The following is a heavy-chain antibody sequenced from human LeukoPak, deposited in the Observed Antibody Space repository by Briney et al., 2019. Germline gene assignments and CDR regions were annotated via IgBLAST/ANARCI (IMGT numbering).Heavy chain of an antibody. CDR3: ARALSGSYYGYYYYYMDV. CDR1: GGSFSDYD. J-gene: IGHJ6*03. CDR2: INQSGST. Sequence: SETLSLTCAVYGGSFSDYDWSWIRQPPGKGLEWIGEINQSGSTNCDPSLKSRVRMSIDTSKSQFSLNLRSVTAADTAVYYCARALSGSYYGYYYYYMDVWGKGTTVTVSS. D-gene: IGHD1-26*01. V-gene: IGHV4-34*01.